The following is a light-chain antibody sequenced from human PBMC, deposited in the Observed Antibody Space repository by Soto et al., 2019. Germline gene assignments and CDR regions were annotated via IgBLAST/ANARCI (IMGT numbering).Light chain of an antibody. CDR2: GNS. CDR3: QSYDSSLSGHVV. Sequence: QSVLTQPPSLSGAPGQRVTISCTGSSSNIGAGYDVHWYQQLPGTAPKLLIYGNSNRPSGVPDRFSGSKSGTSASLAITGLHAEDEADYYGQSYDSSLSGHVVFGGGTKLTVL. CDR1: SSNIGAGYD. V-gene: IGLV1-40*01. J-gene: IGLJ2*01.